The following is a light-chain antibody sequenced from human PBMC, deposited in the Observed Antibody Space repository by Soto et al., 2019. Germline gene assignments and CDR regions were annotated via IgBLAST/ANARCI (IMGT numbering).Light chain of an antibody. V-gene: IGKV1-5*01. J-gene: IGKJ5*01. CDR1: ASLSIW. CDR3: CMSDDPPPRCT. Sequence: PVAKSAATLSASVSDRVAXXCRSIASLSIWLAWSQHKPGKAPTLLIYVSSTFESGVPSRFSVSRSGTGFTLTFTSRHPQAIATFCCCMSDDPPPRCTLGQGTRLEI. CDR2: VSS.